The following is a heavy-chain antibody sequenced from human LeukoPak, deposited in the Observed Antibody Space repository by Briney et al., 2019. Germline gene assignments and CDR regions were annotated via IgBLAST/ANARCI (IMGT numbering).Heavy chain of an antibody. Sequence: ASVKVSCKASGYTFTSYGISWVRQAPGQGLEWMGWISAYNGNTNYAQKLQGRVTMTTDTSTSTAYMELRSLRSDDTAVYYCARVLRSDFWSAFDAFDIWGQGTMVTVSS. CDR2: ISAYNGNT. CDR3: ARVLRSDFWSAFDAFDI. V-gene: IGHV1-18*01. D-gene: IGHD3-3*01. CDR1: GYTFTSYG. J-gene: IGHJ3*02.